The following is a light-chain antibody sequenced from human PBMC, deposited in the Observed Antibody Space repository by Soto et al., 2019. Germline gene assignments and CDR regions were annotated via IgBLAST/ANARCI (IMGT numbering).Light chain of an antibody. CDR1: QSVSSSY. V-gene: IGKV3-20*01. Sequence: EIVLTQSPGALSLSPGERATLSCRASQSVSSSYLAWYQQKPGQAPRLLIYGASSRATGIPGRFSGSGSGTDFTLTISRLEPEDFAVYYCQQYDSSPKTFGQGTKVDSK. CDR3: QQYDSSPKT. CDR2: GAS. J-gene: IGKJ1*01.